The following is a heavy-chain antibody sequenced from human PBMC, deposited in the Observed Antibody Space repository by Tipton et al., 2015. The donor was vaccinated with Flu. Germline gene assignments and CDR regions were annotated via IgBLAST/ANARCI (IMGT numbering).Heavy chain of an antibody. CDR2: ISHSGST. Sequence: TLSLTCSVSGGSVGSPYCWGWIRQPPGKGLKWIGSISHSGSTYYNPSLKSRVTISLDTSKNQFSLKLSSVTAADTAVYYCARRTYYYGSGEQDHWGQGTLVTVSS. D-gene: IGHD3-10*01. V-gene: IGHV4-38-2*01. CDR3: ARRTYYYGSGEQDH. CDR1: GGSVGSPYC. J-gene: IGHJ4*02.